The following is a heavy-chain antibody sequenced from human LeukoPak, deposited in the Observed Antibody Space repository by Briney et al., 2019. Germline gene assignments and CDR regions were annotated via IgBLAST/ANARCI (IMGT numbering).Heavy chain of an antibody. CDR2: VSAYNGNT. V-gene: IGHV1-18*01. CDR1: GYTFTSYG. D-gene: IGHD1-7*01. J-gene: IGHJ5*02. CDR3: AREFRALITGTTSWFDP. Sequence: GASVKVSCKASGYTFTSYGISWVRQAPGQGLEWMGWVSAYNGNTNYAQKLQGRVTMTTETSTSTAYMELRSLRSDDTAVYYCAREFRALITGTTSWFDPWGQGTLVTVSS.